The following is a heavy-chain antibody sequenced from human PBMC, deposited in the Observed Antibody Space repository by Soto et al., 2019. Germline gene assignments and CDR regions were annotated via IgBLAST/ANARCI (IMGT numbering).Heavy chain of an antibody. CDR2: INLNSGTT. CDR1: GFTFTAYY. CDR3: AREQYYYDSSGYYYGGRPFDY. D-gene: IGHD3-22*01. V-gene: IGHV1-2*02. Sequence: ASVKVSCKASGFTFTAYYLYWMRQAPGQGLEWVGWINLNSGTTDLAHNFQGRVAMTRDTSISTAYMELNRLTSDDTAVYYCAREQYYYDSSGYYYGGRPFDYWGQGTLVTVSS. J-gene: IGHJ4*02.